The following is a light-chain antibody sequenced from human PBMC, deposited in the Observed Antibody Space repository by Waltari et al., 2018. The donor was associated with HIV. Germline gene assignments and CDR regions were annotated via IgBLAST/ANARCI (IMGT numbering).Light chain of an antibody. CDR3: QQYKGYPLT. CDR2: AAS. Sequence: DIQMTQSPSSLSASVGDRVTITCRASHDISNYLAWFQQKPGEAPKSLIYAASTLQSGVPSKFRGSGSETYFTLTINSLQSEDSATYYCQQYKGYPLTFGQGTRLEIE. J-gene: IGKJ5*01. V-gene: IGKV1-16*02. CDR1: HDISNY.